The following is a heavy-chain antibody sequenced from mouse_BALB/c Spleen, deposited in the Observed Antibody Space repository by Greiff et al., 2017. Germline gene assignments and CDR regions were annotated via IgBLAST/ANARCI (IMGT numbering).Heavy chain of an antibody. D-gene: IGHD3-3*01. V-gene: IGHV1S81*02. Sequence: VQLQQPGAELVKPGASVKLSCKASGYTFPSYWMHWVKQRPGQGLEWIGEINPSNGRTNYNETFKSKATLTVDKSSSTAYMQLSSLTSEDSAVYYCARGWDRAYFDYWGQGTTLTVSS. J-gene: IGHJ2*01. CDR1: GYTFPSYW. CDR3: ARGWDRAYFDY. CDR2: INPSNGRT.